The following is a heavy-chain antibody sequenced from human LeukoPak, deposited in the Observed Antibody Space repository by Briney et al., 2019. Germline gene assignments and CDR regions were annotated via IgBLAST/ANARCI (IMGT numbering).Heavy chain of an antibody. V-gene: IGHV3-13*01. CDR1: GFTFIDYD. J-gene: IGHJ4*02. CDR3: ARGGIQVSGIDEFDY. CDR2: IGIRGDT. D-gene: IGHD6-19*01. Sequence: GGSLRLFCAASGFTFIDYDMHWVRQVIGKGLEWVSAIGIRGDTHYSGSVKGRFTISRENAESSLYLQMNSLRAEDTAVYYCARGGIQVSGIDEFDYWGQGTLVTVSS.